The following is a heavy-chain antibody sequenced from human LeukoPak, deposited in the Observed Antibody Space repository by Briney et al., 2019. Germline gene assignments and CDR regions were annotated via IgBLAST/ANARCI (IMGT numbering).Heavy chain of an antibody. D-gene: IGHD5-18*01. CDR3: ARGRGYSYGWIGEKLLDY. Sequence: GGSLRLSCAASGFPFSNYWMHWVRQARGKGLVWVSRINSDGNSTNYADFVKGRFTISRDNAKNTLYLQMNSLRAEDTAVYYCARGRGYSYGWIGEKLLDYWGQGTLVTVSS. V-gene: IGHV3-74*01. CDR2: INSDGNST. J-gene: IGHJ4*02. CDR1: GFPFSNYW.